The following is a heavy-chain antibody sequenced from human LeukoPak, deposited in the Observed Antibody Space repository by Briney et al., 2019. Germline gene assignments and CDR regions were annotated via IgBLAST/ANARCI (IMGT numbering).Heavy chain of an antibody. CDR3: ARDLFEWESSWYY. Sequence: PGGSLRLSCAASGFTFSSYSMNWVRQAPGKGLEWVSSISSSSSYIYYADSVKGRFTISRDNAKNSLYLQMNSLRAEDTAVYYCARDLFEWESSWYYWGQGTLVTVSS. D-gene: IGHD6-13*01. J-gene: IGHJ4*02. V-gene: IGHV3-21*01. CDR2: ISSSSSYI. CDR1: GFTFSSYS.